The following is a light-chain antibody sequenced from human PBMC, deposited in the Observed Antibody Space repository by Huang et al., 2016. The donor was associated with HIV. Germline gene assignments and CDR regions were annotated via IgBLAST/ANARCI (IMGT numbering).Light chain of an antibody. CDR3: QQRST. J-gene: IGKJ3*01. V-gene: IGKV3-11*01. CDR1: QNIRDY. CDR2: NAS. Sequence: EIVLTQSPVTLHLSPGERATLSCRASQNIRDYLAWYQQKPGQAPRLLIYNASNRATGIPARFSGSGSGTDFTLTISSLEPEDFAVYYCQQRSTFGPGTKVDIK.